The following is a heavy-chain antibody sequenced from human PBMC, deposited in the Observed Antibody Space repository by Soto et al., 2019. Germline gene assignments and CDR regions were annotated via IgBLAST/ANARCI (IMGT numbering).Heavy chain of an antibody. J-gene: IGHJ6*02. CDR2: ISGYNGNT. D-gene: IGHD6-19*01. V-gene: IGHV1-18*01. CDR1: GYTFSNYG. CDR3: SRFIMVGGWFDPNYYHGMDV. Sequence: ASVKVSCKTSGYTFSNYGINWVRQAPGQGLEWMGWISGYNGNTNYAQAVQGRVTMTTDTSTGTVYMELRSLKSDDTAIYYCSRFIMVGGWFDPNYYHGMDVWGQGTTVTVSS.